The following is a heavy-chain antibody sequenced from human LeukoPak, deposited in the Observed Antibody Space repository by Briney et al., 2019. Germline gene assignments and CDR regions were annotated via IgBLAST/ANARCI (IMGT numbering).Heavy chain of an antibody. CDR3: ARGLSYYYDSTGYFGY. CDR2: IYHSGST. D-gene: IGHD3-22*01. J-gene: IGHJ4*02. CDR1: GGSISSSNW. Sequence: PSETLSLTCAVSGGSISSSNWWSWVRQPPGKGLEWIGEIYHSGSTNYNPSLKSRVTISVDTSKNQFSLKLSSVTAADTAVYYCARGLSYYYDSTGYFGYWGQGTLVTVPS. V-gene: IGHV4-4*02.